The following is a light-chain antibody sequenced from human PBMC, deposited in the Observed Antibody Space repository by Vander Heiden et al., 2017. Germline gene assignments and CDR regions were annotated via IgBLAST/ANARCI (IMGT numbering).Light chain of an antibody. CDR2: SNN. J-gene: IGLJ3*02. CDR1: SSNIGSNY. CDR3: AAWDDSRSGWV. Sequence: QSVLTQPPSASGTPGQRVTISCSGSSSNIGSNYVYWYQQLPGTAPNLLIYSNNQRPSGVPDRFSGSKSGTSASLAISGLRSEDEADYYCAAWDDSRSGWVFGGGTKLTVL. V-gene: IGLV1-47*02.